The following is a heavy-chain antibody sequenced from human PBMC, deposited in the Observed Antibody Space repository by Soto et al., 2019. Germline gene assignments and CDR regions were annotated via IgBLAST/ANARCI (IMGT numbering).Heavy chain of an antibody. Sequence: GGSLRLSCAASGFTFSSYAMSWVRQAPGKGLEWVSAISGSGGSTYYADSVKGRFTISRDNSKNTLYLQMNSLRAEDTAVYYCAKDAPDILGSYYYYYYYMDVWGKGTTVTVSS. CDR2: ISGSGGST. CDR3: AKDAPDILGSYYYYYYYMDV. V-gene: IGHV3-23*01. D-gene: IGHD3-9*01. CDR1: GFTFSSYA. J-gene: IGHJ6*03.